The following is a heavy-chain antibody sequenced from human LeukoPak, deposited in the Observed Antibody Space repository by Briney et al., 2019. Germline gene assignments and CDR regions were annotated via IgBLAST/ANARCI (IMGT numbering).Heavy chain of an antibody. J-gene: IGHJ4*02. D-gene: IGHD2-2*01. CDR3: ARAAGRSSSPYYFDN. Sequence: PGGSLRLSCAASGFTFSSYSMNWVRQAPGKGLEWVSYISSSSSTIYYADSVKGRFTISRDNAKNSLYLQMNSLRVEDTAVYYCARAAGRSSSPYYFDNWGQGTLVTVSS. V-gene: IGHV3-48*01. CDR2: ISSSSSTI. CDR1: GFTFSSYS.